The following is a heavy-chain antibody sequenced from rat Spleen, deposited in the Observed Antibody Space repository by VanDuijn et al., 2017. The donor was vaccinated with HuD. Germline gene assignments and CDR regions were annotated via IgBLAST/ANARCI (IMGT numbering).Heavy chain of an antibody. CDR1: GFTFSHYG. CDR3: ARHNSGYGVMDA. J-gene: IGHJ4*01. CDR2: ISTGGGNT. Sequence: EVQLVESGGGLVRPGGSLKLSCSVSGFTFSHYGMAWVRQTPTRGLEWVASISTGGGNTYYRDSVKGRFTVSRDNAKNTQYLQMDSLRSEDTATYYCARHNSGYGVMDAWGQGASVTVSS. V-gene: IGHV5S14*01. D-gene: IGHD4-3*01.